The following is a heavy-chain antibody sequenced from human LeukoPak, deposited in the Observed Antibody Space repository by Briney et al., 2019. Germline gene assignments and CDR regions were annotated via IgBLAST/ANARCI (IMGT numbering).Heavy chain of an antibody. Sequence: GGSLRLSCAASGFTFSSYWMSWVRQAPGKGLEWVANIKQDGSEKYYVDSVKGRFTISRDNSKNTLYLQMNSLRAEDTAVYYCARDMSYYYDSSGSDYWGQGTLVTVSS. D-gene: IGHD3-22*01. CDR1: GFTFSSYW. CDR2: IKQDGSEK. V-gene: IGHV3-7*01. CDR3: ARDMSYYYDSSGSDY. J-gene: IGHJ4*02.